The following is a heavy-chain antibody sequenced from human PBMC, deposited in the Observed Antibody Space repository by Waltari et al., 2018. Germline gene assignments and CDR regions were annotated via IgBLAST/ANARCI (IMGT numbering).Heavy chain of an antibody. CDR1: GFTLSSYE. J-gene: IGHJ4*02. Sequence: EVQLVESGGGLVQPGGSLRLSCAASGFTLSSYEMNWVRQAPGNGLGWVAYISSSGSTIYYADSGKGRFTISRDNAKNPLYLQMNSLRAEDTAVYYCARVKGYYDSSGYYSGGFDYWGQGTLVTVSS. D-gene: IGHD3-22*01. CDR2: ISSSGSTI. V-gene: IGHV3-48*03. CDR3: ARVKGYYDSSGYYSGGFDY.